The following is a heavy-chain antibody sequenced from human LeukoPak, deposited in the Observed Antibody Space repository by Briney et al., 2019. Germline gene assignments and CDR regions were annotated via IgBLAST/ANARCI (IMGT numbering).Heavy chain of an antibody. CDR1: GGSISSSSYY. CDR3: ARSRGDGSGSRLYYYYMDV. CDR2: IYYSGST. V-gene: IGHV4-39*07. J-gene: IGHJ6*03. D-gene: IGHD3-10*01. Sequence: PSETLSLTCTVSGGSISSSSYYWGWIRQPPGKGLEWIGSIYYSGSTYYNPSLKSRVTISVDTSKNQFSLKLSSVTAADTAVYYCARSRGDGSGSRLYYYYMDVWGKGTTVTVSS.